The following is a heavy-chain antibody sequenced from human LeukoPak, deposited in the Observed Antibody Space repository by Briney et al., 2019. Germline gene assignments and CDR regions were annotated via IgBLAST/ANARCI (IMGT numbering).Heavy chain of an antibody. CDR2: IYYSGST. Sequence: SETLSLTCTVSGGSVSSGSYYWSWIRQPPGKGLEWIGYIYYSGSTNYSPSLKSRVTISVDTSKNQFSLKLSSVTAADTAVYYCARDSALWRPDYYYGMDVWGQGTTVTVSS. J-gene: IGHJ6*02. V-gene: IGHV4-61*01. CDR3: ARDSALWRPDYYYGMDV. D-gene: IGHD5-18*01. CDR1: GGSVSSGSYY.